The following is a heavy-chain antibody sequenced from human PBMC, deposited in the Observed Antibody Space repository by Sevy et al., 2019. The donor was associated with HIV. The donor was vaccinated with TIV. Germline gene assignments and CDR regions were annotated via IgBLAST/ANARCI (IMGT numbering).Heavy chain of an antibody. J-gene: IGHJ6*01. CDR1: GYTFTSNA. CDR2: SDPYKGNT. D-gene: IGHD3-10*01. CDR3: ARDVRFILVWGVIKDSYAMDV. Sequence: FSCKASGYTFTSNAISWVRQAPGQGLEWMGWSDPYKGNTNYAHKFQGRVTMTTDTSTSTAYMELRSLKSDDKAVYYCARDVRFILVWGVIKDSYAMDVWGQGTTVTVSS. V-gene: IGHV1-18*01.